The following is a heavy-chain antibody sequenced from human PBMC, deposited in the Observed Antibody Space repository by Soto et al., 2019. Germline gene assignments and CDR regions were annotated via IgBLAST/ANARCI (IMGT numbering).Heavy chain of an antibody. Sequence: ASVKVSCKASGYTFTSYYMHWVRQAPGQGLEWMGIINPSGGSTSYAQKFQGRVTMTRDTSTSTVYMELSSLRSEDTAVYYCARLGDIVVVPAARPAFDIWGQGTMVTVS. V-gene: IGHV1-46*03. CDR2: INPSGGST. D-gene: IGHD2-2*01. CDR1: GYTFTSYY. J-gene: IGHJ3*02. CDR3: ARLGDIVVVPAARPAFDI.